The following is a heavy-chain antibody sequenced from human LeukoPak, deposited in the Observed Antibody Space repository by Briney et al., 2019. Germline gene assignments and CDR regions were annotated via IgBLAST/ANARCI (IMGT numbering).Heavy chain of an antibody. J-gene: IGHJ3*01. V-gene: IGHV3-53*01. D-gene: IGHD1-26*01. Sequence: PGGSLRLSCTASGFSVSSNYMSWVRQAPGRGLEWVSVIYSDGSTNYADSVKGRLTISRDNSKNTLFLQMNSLRAEDSGVYYCAREWREAQKDAFDFWGQGTMVTVSS. CDR2: IYSDGST. CDR3: AREWREAQKDAFDF. CDR1: GFSVSSNY.